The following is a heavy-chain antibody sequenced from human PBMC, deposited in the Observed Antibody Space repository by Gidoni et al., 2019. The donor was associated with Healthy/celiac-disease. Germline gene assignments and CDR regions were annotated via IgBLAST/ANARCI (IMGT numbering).Heavy chain of an antibody. CDR3: ARGPSTVYYYDSSGYYDY. J-gene: IGHJ4*02. CDR1: GYTFTRYY. D-gene: IGHD3-22*01. V-gene: IGHV1-46*01. CDR2: INPSGGST. Sequence: QVQLVQSGAEVKKPGASVKVSCKASGYTFTRYYMHWVRQAPGQGLEWMGIINPSGGSTSYAQKFQGRVTMTRDTSTSTVYMELSSLRSEDTAVYYCARGPSTVYYYDSSGYYDYWGQGTLVTVSS.